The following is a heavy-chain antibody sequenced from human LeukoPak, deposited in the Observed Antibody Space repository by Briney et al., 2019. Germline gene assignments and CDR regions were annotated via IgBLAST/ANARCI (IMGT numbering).Heavy chain of an antibody. J-gene: IGHJ4*02. CDR1: RGSISSYY. V-gene: IGHV4-59*01. CDR3: ARVQSSGHDY. CDR2: IYYSGST. D-gene: IGHD6-19*01. Sequence: PSETLSLTCTVSRGSISSYYWSWVRQPPGEGLEWIGYIYYSGSTNYNPSLKSRVTISVDTSKNQFSLKLISVTAADTAIYYCARVQSSGHDYWGQGTLVTVSS.